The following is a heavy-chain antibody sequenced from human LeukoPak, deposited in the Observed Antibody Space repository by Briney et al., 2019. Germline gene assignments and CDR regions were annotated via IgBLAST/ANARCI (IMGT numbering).Heavy chain of an antibody. V-gene: IGHV3-23*01. J-gene: IGHJ5*02. D-gene: IGHD4-17*01. CDR2: ISGGGGDT. CDR1: GFTFSSHA. CDR3: ARGNGDVGGRLDP. Sequence: PGGALRLSCAASGFTFSSHAMSWVRQAPGKGLEWVSAISGGGGDTYYADSMGGRFTTSRDHSKNTLYLQMTNLRVDDTAIYYCARGNGDVGGRLDPWGQGIRVTVSS.